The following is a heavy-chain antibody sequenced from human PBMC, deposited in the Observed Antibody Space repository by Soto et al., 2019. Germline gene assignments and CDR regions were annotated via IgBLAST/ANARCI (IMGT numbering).Heavy chain of an antibody. V-gene: IGHV1-3*01. J-gene: IGHJ4*02. CDR1: GYTFTSYA. CDR2: INDGNGNT. Sequence: ASVKVSCKASGYTFTSYAMHWVRQAPGQRLEGMGWINDGNGNTKYSQKFQGRVTSTRDTSASTAYMEPSSLRSEDTAVYYCARDLRRWLLGYWGQGTLVTVSS. D-gene: IGHD5-12*01. CDR3: ARDLRRWLLGY.